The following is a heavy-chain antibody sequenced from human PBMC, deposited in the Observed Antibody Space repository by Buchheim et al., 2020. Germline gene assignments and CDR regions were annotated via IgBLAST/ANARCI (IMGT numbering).Heavy chain of an antibody. J-gene: IGHJ4*01. CDR1: GFSFIDAW. CDR3: TACPVSRFCFSDFDY. Sequence: EVRLEESGGGLIKPGGSLRLSCAASGFSFIDAWMTWVRQAPGKGLEWVGRIKSKNDGETTDYAAPVKGRFTISRDDSKKTLFLQMNSLKTEDTAVYYCTACPVSRFCFSDFDYWGHGSL. D-gene: IGHD3-16*01. V-gene: IGHV3-15*01. CDR2: IKSKNDGETT.